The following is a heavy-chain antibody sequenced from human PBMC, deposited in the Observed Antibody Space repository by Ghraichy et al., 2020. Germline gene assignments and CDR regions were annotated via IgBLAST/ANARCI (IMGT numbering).Heavy chain of an antibody. CDR2: MNSDGSSR. Sequence: GGSLRLSCAASGFTFSSYWMHWVRQAPGKGLVWVSRMNSDGSSRNYADSVKGRFTISRDNAKNTLYLQMNSLRAEDTAVYYCARGVDQADAFDIWGQGTLVTVSS. D-gene: IGHD3-3*01. CDR3: ARGVDQADAFDI. CDR1: GFTFSSYW. J-gene: IGHJ3*02. V-gene: IGHV3-74*01.